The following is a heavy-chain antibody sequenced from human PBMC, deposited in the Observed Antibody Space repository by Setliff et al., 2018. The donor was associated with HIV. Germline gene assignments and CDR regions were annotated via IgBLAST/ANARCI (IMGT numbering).Heavy chain of an antibody. V-gene: IGHV4-61*10. D-gene: IGHD3-22*01. J-gene: IGHJ6*02. CDR2: SYYSGST. CDR3: ARSRTSSGYYGVTGYGMDV. Sequence: SETLSLTCTVSGGPISSAPYYWNWVRQPAGKGLEWIGHSYYSGSTNYNPSLKSRVTISVATSKNQFPLKLNSVTTADTAVYYCARSRTSSGYYGVTGYGMDVWGQGTTVTVSS. CDR1: GGPISSAPYY.